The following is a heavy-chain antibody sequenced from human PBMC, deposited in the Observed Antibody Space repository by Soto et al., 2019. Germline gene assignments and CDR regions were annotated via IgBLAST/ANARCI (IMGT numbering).Heavy chain of an antibody. V-gene: IGHV4-59*01. CDR3: ARAPFSHWADY. CDR2: IYYSGST. J-gene: IGHJ4*02. D-gene: IGHD3-16*01. Sequence: PSETLSLTCTVSGGSISSYYWSWIRQPPGKGLEWIGFIYYSGSTNYNPSLKSRVTISIDTSKNQFSLKLTSVTAADTAVYFCARAPFSHWADYWGQGTLVTVSS. CDR1: GGSISSYY.